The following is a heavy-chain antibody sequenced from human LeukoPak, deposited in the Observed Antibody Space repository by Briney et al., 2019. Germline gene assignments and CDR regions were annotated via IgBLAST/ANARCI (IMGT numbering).Heavy chain of an antibody. CDR3: TRDSSGSFFDY. CDR1: GVSINSGDYY. CDR2: ISYSGST. Sequence: SETLSLTCTVSGVSINSGDYYWSWIRQHPGKGLEWIGYISYSGSTYYNPSLKSRLTMSVDTSKNQFSLKLSSVTAADTAVYYCTRDSSGSFFDYWGQGTLVTVSS. J-gene: IGHJ4*02. V-gene: IGHV4-31*03.